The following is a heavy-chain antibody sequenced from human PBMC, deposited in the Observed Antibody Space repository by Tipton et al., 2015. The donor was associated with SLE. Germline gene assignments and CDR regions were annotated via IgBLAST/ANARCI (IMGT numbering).Heavy chain of an antibody. CDR2: INHSGST. V-gene: IGHV4-34*01. Sequence: TLSLTCAVYGGSFSGYYWSWIRQPPGKGLEWIGGINHSGSTNYNPSLKSRVTISVDTSKNQFSLKLSSVTAADTAVYYCARIYDYVWGSYRPFDYWGQGTLVTVSS. CDR3: ARIYDYVWGSYRPFDY. J-gene: IGHJ4*02. D-gene: IGHD3-16*02. CDR1: GGSFSGYY.